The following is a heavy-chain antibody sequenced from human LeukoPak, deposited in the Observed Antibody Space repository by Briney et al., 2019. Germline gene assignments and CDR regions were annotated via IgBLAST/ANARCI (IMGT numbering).Heavy chain of an antibody. CDR3: ARSQASGYRKYYFDY. J-gene: IGHJ4*02. CDR1: GGTFSSYA. D-gene: IGHD3-3*01. CDR2: IIPIFGTA. V-gene: IGHV1-69*05. Sequence: SVKVSFKASGGTFSSYAISWVRQAPGQGLEWMGGIIPIFGTANYAQEFQGRVTITTDESTSTAYMELNSLRSEDTAVYHCARSQASGYRKYYFDYWGQGTLVTVSS.